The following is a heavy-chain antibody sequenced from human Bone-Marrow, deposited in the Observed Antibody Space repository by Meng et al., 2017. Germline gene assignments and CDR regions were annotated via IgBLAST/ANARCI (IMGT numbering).Heavy chain of an antibody. V-gene: IGHV4-38-2*02. CDR2: IYHSGST. D-gene: IGHD6-19*01. Sequence: GSLRLSCTVSGYSISSGYHWGWIRQSPGKDLEWVATIYHSGSTYYNPSLKSRVTISVDTSKNQFSLRLTSVTAADTAVYYCARQDSGWHFDHWGQGTLVTVSS. CDR1: GYSISSGYH. CDR3: ARQDSGWHFDH. J-gene: IGHJ4*02.